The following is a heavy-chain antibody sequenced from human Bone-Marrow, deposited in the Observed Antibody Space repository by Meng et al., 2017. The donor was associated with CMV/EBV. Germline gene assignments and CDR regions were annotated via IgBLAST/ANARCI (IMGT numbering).Heavy chain of an antibody. J-gene: IGHJ4*02. CDR2: IIPIFGTA. Sequence: SVKVSCKASGGTFSSYAISWVRQAPGQGLEWMGGIIPIFGTANYTQKFQGRVTITTDESTSTADMELSSLRSEDTAGYYCTRSSNVDIVATTLDYWGQGTLVTVSS. CDR3: TRSSNVDIVATTLDY. CDR1: GGTFSSYA. D-gene: IGHD5-12*01. V-gene: IGHV1-69*05.